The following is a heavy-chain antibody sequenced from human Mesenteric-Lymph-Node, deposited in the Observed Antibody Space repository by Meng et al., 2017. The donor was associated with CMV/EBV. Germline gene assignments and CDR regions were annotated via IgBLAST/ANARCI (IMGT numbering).Heavy chain of an antibody. CDR3: ARGAGYFDS. CDR2: ISSNGGST. V-gene: IGHV3-64*02. D-gene: IGHD4/OR15-4a*01. J-gene: IGHJ4*02. Sequence: LRLSCADSGFTFSTYVMYWVRQAPGKGLEYVSSISSNGGSTYYADSVKGRFSISRDNSKNTLYLQMGSLKTEDMAVYYCARGAGYFDSWGQGTLVTVSS. CDR1: GFTFSTYV.